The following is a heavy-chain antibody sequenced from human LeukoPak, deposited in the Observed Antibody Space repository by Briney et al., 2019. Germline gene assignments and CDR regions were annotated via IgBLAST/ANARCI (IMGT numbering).Heavy chain of an antibody. Sequence: TSGTLSLTCAVSGGSISSSNWWSWVRQPPGKGLEGIGEIYHSGSTNYNPSLKSRVTISVDKSKNQFSLKLSSVTAADTAVYYCARVNVQPSNWFAPWGQGTLVTVSS. CDR2: IYHSGST. CDR1: GGSISSSNW. V-gene: IGHV4-4*02. D-gene: IGHD1-1*01. J-gene: IGHJ5*02. CDR3: ARVNVQPSNWFAP.